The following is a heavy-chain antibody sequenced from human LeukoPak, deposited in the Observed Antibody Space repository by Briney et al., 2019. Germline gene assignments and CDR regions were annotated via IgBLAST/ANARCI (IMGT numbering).Heavy chain of an antibody. CDR2: ISWNSVSI. CDR1: GFTFDDYA. J-gene: IGHJ4*02. V-gene: IGHV3-9*01. Sequence: GGSLRLSCAASGFTFDDYAMRWVRQAPGKGVGWVSGISWNSVSIGYADSVKSRFNISRDNAKNSLYLQMNSLRAEETALYYCAKGSLNYGDYVFDYWGQGTLVTVSS. CDR3: AKGSLNYGDYVFDY. D-gene: IGHD4-17*01.